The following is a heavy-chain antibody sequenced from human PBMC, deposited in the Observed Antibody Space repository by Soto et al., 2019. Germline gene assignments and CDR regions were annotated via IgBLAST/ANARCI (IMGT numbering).Heavy chain of an antibody. CDR2: IDTSGTT. CDR3: ARTGSRASARYFAY. J-gene: IGHJ4*02. CDR1: GGSVSSYY. Sequence: SETLSLTCTVSGGSVSSYYCSWIRQAAGKGLEWIGRIDTSGTTNYNPSLRSRVTMSVDASKNQFSLNLSSVTAVDTAVYYCARTGSRASARYFAYWGQGTLVT. D-gene: IGHD3-10*01. V-gene: IGHV4-4*07.